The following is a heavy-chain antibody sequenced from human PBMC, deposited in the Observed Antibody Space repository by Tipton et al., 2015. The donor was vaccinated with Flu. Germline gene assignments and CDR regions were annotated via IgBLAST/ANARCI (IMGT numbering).Heavy chain of an antibody. CDR1: GFTFSSYS. Sequence: SLRLSCAASGFTFSSYSMNWVRQAPGKGLEWVSYISSSSSTIYYADSVKGRFTISRDNAKNSLYLQMNSLRAEDTAVYYCAKPRGSYYDSGQGAFDIWGQGTMVTVSS. D-gene: IGHD3-22*01. V-gene: IGHV3-48*04. CDR3: AKPRGSYYDSGQGAFDI. J-gene: IGHJ3*02. CDR2: ISSSSSTI.